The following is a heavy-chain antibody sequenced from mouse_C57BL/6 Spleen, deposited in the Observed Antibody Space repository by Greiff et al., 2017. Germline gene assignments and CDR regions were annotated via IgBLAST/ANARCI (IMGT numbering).Heavy chain of an antibody. V-gene: IGHV6-3*01. CDR2: IRLKSDTYAT. J-gene: IGHJ1*03. D-gene: IGHD1-1*01. CDR3: AGGRTVEGYFDV. Sequence: EVKLEESGGGLVQPGGSMKLSCVASGFTFSNYWMNWVRQSPEKGLEWVAQIRLKSDTYATHYAESVKGRFTISSDDSKSSVYLQMNNVKAEDTGIYYCAGGRTVEGYFDVWGTGTTVTVSS. CDR1: GFTFSNYW.